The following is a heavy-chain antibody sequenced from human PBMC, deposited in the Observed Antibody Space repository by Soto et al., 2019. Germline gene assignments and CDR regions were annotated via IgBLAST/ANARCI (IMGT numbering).Heavy chain of an antibody. Sequence: QVLLVQSGAEVKKPGASVKVSCKASGYTFTDYYIHWVRQAPGQGLEWMGWIDGDSGDTKYAQNFQDWVTMTRDTSINTAYMELSRLTSDDTAVYYCARTPNNGRAGVYGMDVGGQGTTVIVSS. D-gene: IGHD1-26*01. V-gene: IGHV1-2*04. CDR3: ARTPNNGRAGVYGMDV. J-gene: IGHJ6*02. CDR1: GYTFTDYY. CDR2: IDGDSGDT.